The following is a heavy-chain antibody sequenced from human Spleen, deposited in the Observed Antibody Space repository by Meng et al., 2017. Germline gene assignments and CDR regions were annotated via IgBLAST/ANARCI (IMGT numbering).Heavy chain of an antibody. CDR2: ISSSGSTI. J-gene: IGHJ4*02. Sequence: GGSLRLSCAASGFTFSDYYMSWIRQAPGKGLEWVSYISSSGSTIYYADSVKGRFTISRDNAKNSLYLKMNSLRAEDTAVYYCARDWYYYDSSGYYRLDYWGQGTLVTVSS. CDR3: ARDWYYYDSSGYYRLDY. CDR1: GFTFSDYY. D-gene: IGHD3-22*01. V-gene: IGHV3-11*04.